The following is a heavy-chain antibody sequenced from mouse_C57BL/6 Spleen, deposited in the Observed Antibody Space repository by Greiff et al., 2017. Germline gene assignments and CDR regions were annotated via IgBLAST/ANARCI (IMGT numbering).Heavy chain of an antibody. D-gene: IGHD2-13*01. J-gene: IGHJ4*01. CDR1: GFTFSDYG. Sequence: EVKLMESGGGLVKPRGSLKLSCAASGFTFSDYGMHWVRQAPEKGLEWVAYISSGSSTIYYADTVKGRFTISRDNAKNTLFLQMTSLRSEDTAMYYCARPGDPYAMDYWGQGTSVTVSS. CDR3: ARPGDPYAMDY. V-gene: IGHV5-17*01. CDR2: ISSGSSTI.